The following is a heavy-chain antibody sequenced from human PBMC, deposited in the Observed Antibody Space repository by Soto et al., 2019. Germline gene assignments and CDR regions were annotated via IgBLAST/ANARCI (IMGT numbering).Heavy chain of an antibody. J-gene: IGHJ4*02. CDR1: GYSFATYW. V-gene: IGHV5-51*01. D-gene: IGHD2-2*02. CDR3: ATGGYCSSTSCYNFFDY. CDR2: IYPGDSDT. Sequence: GESLKISCKGSGYSFATYWIGWVRQMPGKGLEWMGIIYPGDSDTRYSPSFQGQVTISADKSISTAYLQWSSLKASDTAMYYCATGGYCSSTSCYNFFDYWGQGTLVTVSS.